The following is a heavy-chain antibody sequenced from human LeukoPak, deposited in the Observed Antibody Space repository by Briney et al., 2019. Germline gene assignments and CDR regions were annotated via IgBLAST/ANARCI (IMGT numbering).Heavy chain of an antibody. CDR2: ISSSSSYI. CDR1: GFTFSSYS. D-gene: IGHD6-19*01. V-gene: IGHV3-21*01. J-gene: IGHJ4*02. CDR3: ARDQRRSGWPFDY. Sequence: GGSLRLSCAASGFTFSSYSMNWVRQAPGKGLEWVSSISSSSSYIYYADSVKGRFTISRDNAKNSLYLQMSSLRAEDTAVYYCARDQRRSGWPFDYWGQGTLVTVSS.